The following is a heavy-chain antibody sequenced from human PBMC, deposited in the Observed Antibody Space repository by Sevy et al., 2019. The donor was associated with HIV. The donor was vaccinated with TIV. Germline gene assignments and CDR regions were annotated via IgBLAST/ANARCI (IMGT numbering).Heavy chain of an antibody. CDR3: AKDMGAISSSGWYPPFDY. V-gene: IGHV3-43*01. CDR1: GFTFDDYT. CDR2: ISWDGGST. Sequence: GGSLRLSCAASGFTFDDYTMHWVRQAPGKGLEWVSLISWDGGSTYYAYAVKGRFTISRDNRQNSLYLQMNSLRTEDTALYYCAKDMGAISSSGWYPPFDYWGQGTLVTVSS. J-gene: IGHJ4*02. D-gene: IGHD6-19*01.